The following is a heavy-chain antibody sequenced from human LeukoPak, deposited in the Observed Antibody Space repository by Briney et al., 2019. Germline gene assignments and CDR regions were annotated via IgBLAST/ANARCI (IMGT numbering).Heavy chain of an antibody. CDR1: GFTFSSYG. J-gene: IGHJ4*02. CDR2: IWYDGNNK. D-gene: IGHD6-19*01. V-gene: IGHV3-33*01. Sequence: GGSLRLSCAASGFTFSSYGMHWVRQAPGKGLEWVAVIWYDGNNKYYADSVKGRFTISRDNSKNTLYLQMSGLRAEDAAVYYCARVQWLDNYYFDYWGQGTLVTVSS. CDR3: ARVQWLDNYYFDY.